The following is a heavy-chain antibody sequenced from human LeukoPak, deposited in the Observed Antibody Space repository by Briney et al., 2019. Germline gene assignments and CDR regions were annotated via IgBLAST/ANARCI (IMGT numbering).Heavy chain of an antibody. CDR1: GFTFSSYS. Sequence: KTGGSLRLSCAASGFTFSSYSMNWVRQAPGKGLEWVPFISTSSSYIYYADSLKGRFTISRDNAKKSLYLQINSLRAEDTAVYYCARVTRGGYDGYFDYWGQGTLVTVSS. CDR2: ISTSSSYI. V-gene: IGHV3-21*01. D-gene: IGHD5-12*01. J-gene: IGHJ4*02. CDR3: ARVTRGGYDGYFDY.